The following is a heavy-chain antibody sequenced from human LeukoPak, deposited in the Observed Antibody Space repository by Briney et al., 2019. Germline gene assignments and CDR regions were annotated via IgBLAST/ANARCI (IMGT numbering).Heavy chain of an antibody. CDR1: GFTFDDYT. D-gene: IGHD6-13*01. Sequence: GGSLRLSCAASGFTFDDYTMHWVRQAPGKGLEWVSLISWDGGSTYYADSVKGRFTISRDNSKNSLYLQMNSLRTEDTALYYCAKDKGSRAAAGTVDYYYYMDVWGKGTTVTVSS. CDR2: ISWDGGST. J-gene: IGHJ6*03. V-gene: IGHV3-43*01. CDR3: AKDKGSRAAAGTVDYYYYMDV.